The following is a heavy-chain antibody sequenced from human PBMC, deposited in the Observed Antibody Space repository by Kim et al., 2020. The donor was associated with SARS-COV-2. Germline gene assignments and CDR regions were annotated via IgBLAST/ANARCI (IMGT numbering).Heavy chain of an antibody. CDR3: AKTPIVLVPSAIHGFDY. V-gene: IGHV3-23*01. J-gene: IGHJ4*02. CDR1: GFTFSSYA. D-gene: IGHD2-2*02. CDR2: ISGSGGST. Sequence: GGSLRLSCAASGFTFSSYAMSWVRQAPGKGLEWVSAISGSGGSTYYADSVKGRFTISRDNSKNTLYLQMNSLRAEDTAVYYCAKTPIVLVPSAIHGFDYWGQGTLVTVSS.